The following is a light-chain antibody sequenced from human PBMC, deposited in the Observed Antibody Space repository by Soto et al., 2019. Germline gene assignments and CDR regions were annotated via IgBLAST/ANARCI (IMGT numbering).Light chain of an antibody. CDR1: QSISNS. V-gene: IGKV1-5*03. CDR2: KAS. Sequence: DMQMTQSPSTLSASVGDRVTITCRASQSISNSLAWYQQKPGRAPKLLSYKASTLQSGVPSRFSGRGSGREFTLTVSSVQPDDFATYYCQEYSGYSWYTVGQGTRLDIK. J-gene: IGKJ2*01. CDR3: QEYSGYSWYT.